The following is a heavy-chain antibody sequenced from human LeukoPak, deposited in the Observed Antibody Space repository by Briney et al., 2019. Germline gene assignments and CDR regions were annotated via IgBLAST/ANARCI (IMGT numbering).Heavy chain of an antibody. Sequence: PGGSLRLSCAAFGFDFNNNAMSWVRQAPGKGLEWVSTISESGGTTYSADSVKGRFTISRDNSKNTLYLQLTSLRAEDTAVYYCAKNLAFRRRWLQYSPNFDYWGQGTLVTVSS. D-gene: IGHD5-24*01. CDR2: ISESGGTT. J-gene: IGHJ4*02. V-gene: IGHV3-23*01. CDR3: AKNLAFRRRWLQYSPNFDY. CDR1: GFDFNNNA.